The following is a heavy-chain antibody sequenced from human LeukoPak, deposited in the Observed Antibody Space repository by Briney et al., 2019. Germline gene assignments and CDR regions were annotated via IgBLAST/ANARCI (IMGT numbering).Heavy chain of an antibody. Sequence: PSQTLSLTCTVSGGSISSGGYYWSWIRQPPGKGLEWIGYIYYSGSTNYNPSLKSRVTISVDTSKNQFSLKLSSVTAADTAVYYCARTPDYYDSSGEYYYYGMDVWGQGTTVTVSS. CDR1: GGSISSGGYY. CDR3: ARTPDYYDSSGEYYYYGMDV. V-gene: IGHV4-61*08. D-gene: IGHD3-22*01. CDR2: IYYSGST. J-gene: IGHJ6*02.